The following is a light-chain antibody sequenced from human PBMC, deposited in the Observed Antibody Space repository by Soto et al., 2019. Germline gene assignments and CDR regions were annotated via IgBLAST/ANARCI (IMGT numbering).Light chain of an antibody. J-gene: IGLJ1*01. CDR1: SSDVGANNF. Sequence: QSALTQPASVSGSPGQSITISCAGTSSDVGANNFVSWYQQHPGKAPKLTIYEGNKRPSGVSYRFSGAKSGNMASLTISGLQAEDEADYYCCSYVDGGSYVFGTGTKVTVL. V-gene: IGLV2-23*01. CDR2: EGN. CDR3: CSYVDGGSYV.